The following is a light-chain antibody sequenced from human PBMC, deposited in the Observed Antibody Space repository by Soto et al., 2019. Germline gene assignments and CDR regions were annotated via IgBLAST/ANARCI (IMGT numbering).Light chain of an antibody. CDR1: QSVSTNQ. Sequence: EIVLTQSPGTLSLSLGETATHSCRASQSVSTNQLAWYQYKRGQAPSLVFHSATTWANAFPSRFSARGSATDFTLTISRPQPEDFAVYYCQQYNNWPWTFGQGTKVYIK. V-gene: IGKV3-20*01. J-gene: IGKJ1*01. CDR2: SAT. CDR3: QQYNNWPWT.